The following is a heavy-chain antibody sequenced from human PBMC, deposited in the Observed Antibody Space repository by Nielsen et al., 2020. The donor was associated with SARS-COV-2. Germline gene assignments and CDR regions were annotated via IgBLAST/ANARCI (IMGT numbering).Heavy chain of an antibody. J-gene: IGHJ6*02. V-gene: IGHV1-18*01. CDR3: ARRDYDILTGYYNYYYYGMDV. Sequence: ASVKVSCKASGYTFTTYGFSLVRQAPGQGLEWMGWISAYNGNTDYAQKFQGRITMTTDTSTSTAYMELRSLRSEDTAVYYCARRDYDILTGYYNYYYYGMDVWGQGTTVTVSS. CDR1: GYTFTTYG. CDR2: ISAYNGNT. D-gene: IGHD3-9*01.